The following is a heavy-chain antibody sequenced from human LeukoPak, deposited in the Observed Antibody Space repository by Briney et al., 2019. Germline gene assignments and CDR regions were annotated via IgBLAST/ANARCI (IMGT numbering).Heavy chain of an antibody. Sequence: ASVKVSCKASGYTFTGYYMHWVRQAPGQGLEWMGWINPNSGGTNYAQKFQGRVTMTRDTSISTAYMELSRLRSDDTAVYYCARGPPCVPAASYYMDVWGKGTTVTVSS. V-gene: IGHV1-2*02. CDR1: GYTFTGYY. J-gene: IGHJ6*03. CDR3: ARGPPCVPAASYYMDV. CDR2: INPNSGGT. D-gene: IGHD2-2*01.